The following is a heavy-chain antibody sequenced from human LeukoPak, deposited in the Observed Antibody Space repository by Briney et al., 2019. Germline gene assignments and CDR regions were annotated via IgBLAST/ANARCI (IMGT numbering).Heavy chain of an antibody. J-gene: IGHJ3*02. V-gene: IGHV3-43*02. Sequence: GGSLRLSCAASGFTFGDYAMHWVRQAPGKGLEWVSLISADGGGTYYAESVKGRFTISRDNSKKSLYLQMNSVRTDDSALYFCAKTTTMIRKGAFHIWGQGTMVTVSS. CDR2: ISADGGGT. D-gene: IGHD3-10*01. CDR1: GFTFGDYA. CDR3: AKTTTMIRKGAFHI.